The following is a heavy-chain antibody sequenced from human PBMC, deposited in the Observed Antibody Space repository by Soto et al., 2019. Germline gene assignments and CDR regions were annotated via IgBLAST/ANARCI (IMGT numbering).Heavy chain of an antibody. J-gene: IGHJ3*02. V-gene: IGHV4-30-2*01. D-gene: IGHD3-9*01. CDR1: GGTISSGGYS. CDR2: IYHGGST. Sequence: QLQLQESGSGLVKASQTLSLTCAVSGGTISSGGYSWSWIRQPPGKGLEWIGNIYHGGSTYYNPSLKSRVTISVDKSRNQFSLKVTSVTAADTAVYYCARAQWDYDILTGRLWGAFNIWGQGTKVTVSS. CDR3: ARAQWDYDILTGRLWGAFNI.